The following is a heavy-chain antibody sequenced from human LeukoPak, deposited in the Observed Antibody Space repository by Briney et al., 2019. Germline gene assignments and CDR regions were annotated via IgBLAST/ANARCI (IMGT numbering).Heavy chain of an antibody. CDR3: ATEGSSGNMGICFDY. V-gene: IGHV3-30-3*01. CDR2: ISYDGSNK. J-gene: IGHJ4*02. Sequence: GGSLRLSCAASGFTFSSYAMHWVRQAPGKGLEWVAVISYDGSNKYHADSVKGRFTISRDNSKNTLYLQMNSLRAEDTAVYYCATEGSSGNMGICFDYWGQGTLVTVSS. D-gene: IGHD3-22*01. CDR1: GFTFSSYA.